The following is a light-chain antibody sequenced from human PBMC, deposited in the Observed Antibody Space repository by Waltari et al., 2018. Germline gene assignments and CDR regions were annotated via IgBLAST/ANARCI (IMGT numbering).Light chain of an antibody. V-gene: IGLV2-14*01. CDR2: EVS. J-gene: IGLJ1*01. Sequence: QSALTQPASVSGSPGQSITISCSGTDSDVCAYDFVSWYQQHPGKAPHLIIYEVSNRPSGISNRFAASKSGNTASLTISGLQAEDEADYCCSSYTTSSAPGVFGTGTRVTVL. CDR1: DSDVCAYDF. CDR3: SSYTTSSAPGV.